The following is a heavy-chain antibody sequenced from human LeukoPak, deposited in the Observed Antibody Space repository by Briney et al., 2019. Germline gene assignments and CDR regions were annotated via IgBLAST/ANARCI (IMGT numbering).Heavy chain of an antibody. J-gene: IGHJ4*02. Sequence: PGGSLRLSCAASGFTFSTYWMSWVRQAPGKGLEWVANIKRGGSEKYYVDSVKGRFTISRDNAKNSLYLQMNSLRAGDTAVYYCARAEVDSSSAELVFDYWGQGTLVTVSS. V-gene: IGHV3-7*01. CDR2: IKRGGSEK. D-gene: IGHD6-6*01. CDR1: GFTFSTYW. CDR3: ARAEVDSSSAELVFDY.